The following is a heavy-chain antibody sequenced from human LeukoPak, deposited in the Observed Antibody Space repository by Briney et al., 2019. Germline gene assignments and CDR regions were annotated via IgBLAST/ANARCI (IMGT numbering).Heavy chain of an antibody. J-gene: IGHJ5*02. D-gene: IGHD6-13*01. CDR1: GYTFTSYY. CDR3: ATASSSWYWFDP. CDR2: INPSGGST. Sequence: PSASVKVCKASGYTFTSYYMHWVRQAPGQGLEWMGIINPSGGSTSYAQKFQGRVTMTEDTSTDTAYMELSSLRSEDTAVYYCATASSSWYWFDPWGQGTLVTVSS. V-gene: IGHV1-46*01.